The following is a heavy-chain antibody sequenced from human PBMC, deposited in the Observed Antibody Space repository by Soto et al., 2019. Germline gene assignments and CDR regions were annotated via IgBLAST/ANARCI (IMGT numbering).Heavy chain of an antibody. V-gene: IGHV3-23*01. CDR3: VKDLPYCHGGSGR. CDR1: GFTFSNYA. Sequence: GGSLRLSCVVSGFTFSNYAMSWVRQAPGKGLEWVSGVSGSGSMTYYADSVKGRFIISRDNSKNTLSLQMNSLRAEDTALYYCVKDLPYCHGGSGRWGQGTLVTVSS. J-gene: IGHJ4*02. CDR2: VSGSGSMT. D-gene: IGHD2-15*01.